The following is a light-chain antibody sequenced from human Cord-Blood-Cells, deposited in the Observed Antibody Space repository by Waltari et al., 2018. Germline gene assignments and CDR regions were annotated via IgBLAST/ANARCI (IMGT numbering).Light chain of an antibody. Sequence: AIRIIQSPSSLSASTGDRVTITCRASQGISSYLAWYQQKPGKAPKLLIYAASTLQSGVPSRFSGSGSGTDFTLTISCLQSEDFATYYCQQYYSYPLTFGGGTKVEIK. CDR3: QQYYSYPLT. CDR2: AAS. V-gene: IGKV1-8*01. J-gene: IGKJ4*01. CDR1: QGISSY.